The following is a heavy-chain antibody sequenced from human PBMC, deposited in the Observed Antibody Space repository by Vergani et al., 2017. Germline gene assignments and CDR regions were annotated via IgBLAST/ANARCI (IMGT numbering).Heavy chain of an antibody. CDR1: GGSISSSSYY. V-gene: IGHV4-39*01. Sequence: QLQLQESGPGLVKPSETLSLTCTVSGGSISSSSYYWGWIRQPPGKGLEWIGRIYYSGSTYYHPSLKSRVTISVDTSKNQFSLKLSYVTAADTAVYYCASLAYSGRPRWGQGTLVTVSS. CDR3: ASLAYSGRPR. J-gene: IGHJ4*02. D-gene: IGHD1-26*01. CDR2: IYYSGST.